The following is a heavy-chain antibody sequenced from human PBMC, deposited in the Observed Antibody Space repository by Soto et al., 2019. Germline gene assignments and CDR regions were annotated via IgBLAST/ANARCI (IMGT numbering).Heavy chain of an antibody. Sequence: QVQLQESGPGLVKPSETLSLTCTVSGGSISSYYWSWIRQPPGKGLEWIGYNYYSGSTNYNPSLKSRVTISVDTSKNQFSLKLSSVTAADTAVYYCARFVRDYGENYFDYWGQGTLVTVSS. CDR3: ARFVRDYGENYFDY. V-gene: IGHV4-59*01. CDR2: NYYSGST. J-gene: IGHJ4*02. CDR1: GGSISSYY. D-gene: IGHD4-17*01.